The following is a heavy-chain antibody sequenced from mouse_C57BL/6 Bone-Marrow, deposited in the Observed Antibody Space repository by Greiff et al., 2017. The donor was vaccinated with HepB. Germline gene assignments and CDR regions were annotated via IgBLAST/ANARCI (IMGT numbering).Heavy chain of an antibody. CDR2: IYWDDDK. CDR3: ARRGVRDSNYVPYAMDY. J-gene: IGHJ4*01. D-gene: IGHD2-5*01. V-gene: IGHV8-12*01. Sequence: QVTLKVSGPGILQSSQTLSLTCSFSGFSLSTSGMGVSWIRQPSGKGLEWLAHIYWDDDKRYNPSLKSRLTISKDTSRNQVFLKITSVDTADTATYYCARRGVRDSNYVPYAMDYWGQGTSVTVSS. CDR1: GFSLSTSGMG.